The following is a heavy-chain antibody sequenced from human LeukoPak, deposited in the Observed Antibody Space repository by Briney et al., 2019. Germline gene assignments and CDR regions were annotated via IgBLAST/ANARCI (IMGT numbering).Heavy chain of an antibody. CDR3: AKDGGFTSTSHYFDY. D-gene: IGHD2-2*01. CDR1: GITFTNYA. J-gene: IGHJ4*02. V-gene: IGHV3-23*01. Sequence: GGSLRLSCAASGITFTNYAMSWVRQAPGKGLEWVSGIGGSGTYYADSVRGRITISRDTSKNTLHLQMSSLRPEDTAMYYCAKDGGFTSTSHYFDYWGQGTLVTVSS. CDR2: IGGSGT.